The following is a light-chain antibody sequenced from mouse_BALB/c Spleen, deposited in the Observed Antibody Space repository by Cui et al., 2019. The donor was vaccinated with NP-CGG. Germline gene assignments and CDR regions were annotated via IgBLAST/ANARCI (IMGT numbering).Light chain of an antibody. J-gene: IGLJ1*01. V-gene: IGLV1*01. CDR2: GTN. CDR3: ALWYSNHWV. Sequence: QDVETQESAPTTLPGDTVTRTSRSSTGAVTNSNYANWVQEKPDHLFTGLIGGTNNRAPGVPARFSGSLIGDKAALTITGAQTEDEAMYFCALWYSNHWVFDGGTKLTVL. CDR1: TGAVTNSNY.